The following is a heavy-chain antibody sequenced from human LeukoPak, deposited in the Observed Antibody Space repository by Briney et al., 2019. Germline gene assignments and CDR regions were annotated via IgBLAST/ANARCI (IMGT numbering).Heavy chain of an antibody. CDR2: IYYSGST. D-gene: IGHD3-3*01. J-gene: IGHJ4*02. CDR1: GGSISSSSYY. V-gene: IGHV4-39*01. CDR3: ARHVEHDYDFWSGLRTYYFDY. Sequence: SETLSPTCTVSGGSISSSSYYWGWIRQPPGKGLEWIGSIYYSGSTYYNPPLKSRVTISVDTSKNQFSLKLSSVTAADTAVYYCARHVEHDYDFWSGLRTYYFDYWGQGTLVTVSS.